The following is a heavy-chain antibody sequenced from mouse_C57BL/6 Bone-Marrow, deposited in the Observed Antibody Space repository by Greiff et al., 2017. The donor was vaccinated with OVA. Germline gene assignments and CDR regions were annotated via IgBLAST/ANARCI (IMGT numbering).Heavy chain of an antibody. D-gene: IGHD2-5*01. CDR3: ATDRNYDYFDY. CDR1: GFTFSSYA. CDR2: FSDGGSYT. V-gene: IGHV5-4*01. J-gene: IGHJ2*01. Sequence: EVHLVESGGGLVKPGGSLKLSCAASGFTFSSYAMSWVRQTPEKRLEWVATFSDGGSYTYYPDTVKGRFTISRDNAKNNLYLQMSHLKSDDTAIYYCATDRNYDYFDYWGQGTTLTVSS.